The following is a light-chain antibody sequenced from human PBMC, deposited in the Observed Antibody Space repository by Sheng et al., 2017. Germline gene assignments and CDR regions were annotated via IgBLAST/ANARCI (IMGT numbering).Light chain of an antibody. CDR2: AAS. V-gene: IGKV1-12*02. J-gene: IGKJ3*01. CDR1: QAISTW. Sequence: DIQLTQSPSSVSASVGDRVTITCRASQAISTWLAWYQQKPGKAPNLLIYAASNLQTGVPSRFSCSGSGTDFTLSISSLQPEDFATYYCQQTNNFPFTFGPGTKVDI. CDR3: QQTNNFPFT.